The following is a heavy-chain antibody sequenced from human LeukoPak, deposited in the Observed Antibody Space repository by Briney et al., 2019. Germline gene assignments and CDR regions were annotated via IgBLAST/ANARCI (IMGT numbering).Heavy chain of an antibody. CDR1: GFTFSSYA. J-gene: IGHJ4*02. CDR2: ISGSGGST. V-gene: IGHV3-23*01. Sequence: GGSLRLSCAASGFTFSSYAMSWVRQAPGKGLEWVSAISGSGGSTYYADSVKGRFTISRDNAKNSLYLQMNSLRGEDTAVYYCARDMGYCSSSNCYTYYLDYWGRGTLVTVSS. D-gene: IGHD2-2*01. CDR3: ARDMGYCSSSNCYTYYLDY.